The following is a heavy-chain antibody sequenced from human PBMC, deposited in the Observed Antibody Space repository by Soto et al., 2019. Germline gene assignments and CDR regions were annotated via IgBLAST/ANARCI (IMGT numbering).Heavy chain of an antibody. D-gene: IGHD6-13*01. V-gene: IGHV1-3*01. Sequence: GASGKVSCKASGYTFTRYAMHWVRQAPGQRLEWMGWINAGNGNTKYSQKFQGRVTITRDTSASTAYMELSSLRSEDTAVYYCARAGRDSSSWFWFDPWGQGTLVTVSS. CDR1: GYTFTRYA. J-gene: IGHJ5*02. CDR2: INAGNGNT. CDR3: ARAGRDSSSWFWFDP.